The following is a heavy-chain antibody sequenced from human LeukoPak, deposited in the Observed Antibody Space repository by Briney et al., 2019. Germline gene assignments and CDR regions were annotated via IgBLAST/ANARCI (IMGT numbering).Heavy chain of an antibody. Sequence: PSETLSLTCAVYGGSFSGYYWSWIRQPPGKGLEWIGEINHSGSTNYNPSLKSRVTISVDTSKNQFSLKLSSVTAADTAVYYCASQSGQYYYGMDVWGQGTTVTVSS. CDR3: ASQSGQYYYGMDV. CDR2: INHSGST. V-gene: IGHV4-34*01. CDR1: GGSFSGYY. J-gene: IGHJ6*02. D-gene: IGHD2-15*01.